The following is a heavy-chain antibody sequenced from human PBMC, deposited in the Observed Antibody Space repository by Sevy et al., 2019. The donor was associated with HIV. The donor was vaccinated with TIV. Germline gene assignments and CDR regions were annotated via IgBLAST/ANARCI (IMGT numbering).Heavy chain of an antibody. V-gene: IGHV3-23*01. D-gene: IGHD4-17*01. Sequence: GSLRLSCAASGFTFRSYAMCWVRQAPGKGLEWVSCISGSGASPYYADSMKGRFTVSRDNSKNTLYLQVNSLGAEDTAVYYCAKDRAGDYPYYFYGMDVWGQGTTVTVSS. CDR1: GFTFRSYA. CDR3: AKDRAGDYPYYFYGMDV. J-gene: IGHJ6*02. CDR2: ISGSGASP.